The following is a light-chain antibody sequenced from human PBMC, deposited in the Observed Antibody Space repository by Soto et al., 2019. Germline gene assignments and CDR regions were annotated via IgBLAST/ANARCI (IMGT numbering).Light chain of an antibody. V-gene: IGKV3-20*01. CDR3: QRYGSSPRT. CDR2: GAS. CDR1: QSVSSSY. Sequence: EIVLTQSPGTLSLSPGERATLSCRASQSVSSSYLAWYQQKPGQAPRLLIYGASSRATGIPDRFSGSGSGTDFTLNLSRLEPEDFAVYYCQRYGSSPRTFGQGTKVELK. J-gene: IGKJ1*01.